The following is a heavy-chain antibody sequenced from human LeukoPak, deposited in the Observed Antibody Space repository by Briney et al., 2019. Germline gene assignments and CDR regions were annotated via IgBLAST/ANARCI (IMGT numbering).Heavy chain of an antibody. CDR2: IYYSGST. D-gene: IGHD2-2*02. CDR3: ARYCSSTNCYKGGFDP. J-gene: IGHJ5*02. CDR1: GGSISSGGYY. Sequence: SETLSLTCTVSGGSISSGGYYWSWVRQHPGKGLEWIGYIYYSGSTYSNPSLKSRVTISVDTPKNQFSLNLSSVTAADTAVYYCARYCSSTNCYKGGFDPWGQGTLVTVSS. V-gene: IGHV4-31*03.